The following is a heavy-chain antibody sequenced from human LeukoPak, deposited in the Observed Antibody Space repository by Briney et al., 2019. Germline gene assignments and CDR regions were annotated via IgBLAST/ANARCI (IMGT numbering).Heavy chain of an antibody. V-gene: IGHV3-7*01. J-gene: IGHJ4*02. CDR2: IKQDGSEK. CDR1: GFTFSSYG. CDR3: ARDWDY. Sequence: PGGSLRLSCAASGFTFSSYGMSWVRQAPGKGLEWVANIKQDGSEKYYVDSVKGRFTISRDNAKNSLYLQMNSLRAEDTAVYYCARDWDYWGQGTLVTVSS.